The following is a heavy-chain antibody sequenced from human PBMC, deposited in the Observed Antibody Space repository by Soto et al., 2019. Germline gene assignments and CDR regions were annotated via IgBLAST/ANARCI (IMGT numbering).Heavy chain of an antibody. CDR2: ISSGSSYI. Sequence: EVLLVESGGGLVKPGGSLRLSCATSGFTFSSYSGTWVRQAPGKGLEWVSSISSGSSYIDYRDSLKGRFTVSRDNAKNSLYLQMNDLRAEDTAVYYCATSLEVPWSLYGMDVWGQGTSVTVSS. V-gene: IGHV3-21*01. CDR1: GFTFSSYS. D-gene: IGHD2-2*01. CDR3: ATSLEVPWSLYGMDV. J-gene: IGHJ6*02.